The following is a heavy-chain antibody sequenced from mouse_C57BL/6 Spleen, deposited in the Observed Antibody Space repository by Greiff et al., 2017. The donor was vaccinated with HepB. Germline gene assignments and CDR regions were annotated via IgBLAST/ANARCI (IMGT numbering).Heavy chain of an antibody. CDR2: INPRNGGN. D-gene: IGHD4-1*01. CDR1: GYTFTSYW. Sequence: VQLQQPGTELVKPGASVKLSCKASGYTFTSYWMHWVKQRPGQGLEWIGNINPRNGGNNYNEKFKSKATMTVDKSSSTAYMQRSSLTSDDTAVYYCASEGTGYYFDYWGQGTTLTVSS. CDR3: ASEGTGYYFDY. V-gene: IGHV1-53*01. J-gene: IGHJ2*01.